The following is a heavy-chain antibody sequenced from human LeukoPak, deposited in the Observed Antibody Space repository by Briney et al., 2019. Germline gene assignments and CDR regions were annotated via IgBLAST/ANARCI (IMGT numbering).Heavy chain of an antibody. CDR2: INSVVSST. J-gene: IGHJ5*02. V-gene: IGHV3-74*01. D-gene: IGHD6-19*01. Sequence: PAGSLGLSCAASGFTFSSFWMHWVRQAPGQGLVLVSRINSVVSSTSYADSVKGRFTISRDNANNTLYLQMNSLRAEDTAVYYCARERTSGWDAFDTWGQGTLVTVSS. CDR3: ARERTSGWDAFDT. CDR1: GFTFSSFW.